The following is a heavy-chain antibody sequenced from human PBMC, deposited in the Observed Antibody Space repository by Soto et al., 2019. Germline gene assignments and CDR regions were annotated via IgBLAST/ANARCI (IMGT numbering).Heavy chain of an antibody. CDR1: GYSFTNYW. J-gene: IGHJ6*02. CDR2: IDPADSST. Sequence: GESMKISCQGSGYSFTNYWISWVRQMPGKGLEWMGKIDPADSSTNYSPSFQGHITISVDRSINTAHLQFSSLKAADTAVYYCARLEKWYYNYYGLDVWGQGTMVTVSS. V-gene: IGHV5-10-1*01. CDR3: ARLEKWYYNYYGLDV. D-gene: IGHD1-26*01.